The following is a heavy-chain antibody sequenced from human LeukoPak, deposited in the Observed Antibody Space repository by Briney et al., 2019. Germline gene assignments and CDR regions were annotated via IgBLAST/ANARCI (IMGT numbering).Heavy chain of an antibody. CDR2: ISSSGLYI. CDR1: GFTSSTYT. D-gene: IGHD6-13*01. Sequence: GGSLRLSCEVSGFTSSTYTMNWVRQAPGKGLEWVSSISSSGLYIYYADSVKGRFTISRDNSKNTLYLQMNSLRAEDTAVYYCAKDAPAAAGPLYYYYYMDVWGKGTTVTVSS. CDR3: AKDAPAAAGPLYYYYYMDV. V-gene: IGHV3-21*04. J-gene: IGHJ6*03.